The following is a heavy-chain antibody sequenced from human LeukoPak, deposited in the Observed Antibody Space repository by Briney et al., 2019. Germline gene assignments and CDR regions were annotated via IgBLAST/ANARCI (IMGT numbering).Heavy chain of an antibody. J-gene: IGHJ5*01. CDR1: GFSFGNYA. V-gene: IGHV3-23*01. CDR2: ISGTGGAT. Sequence: SGGSLRLSCVASGFSFGNYAMSWVRQAPGKGVQWVSQISGTGGATWYAGFARDRFTISRDNSKKTVYLKMSGLRGEDTAMYYFVKDPRDTYGTNWFVSWGQGTLLIVSS. CDR3: VKDPRDTYGTNWFVS. D-gene: IGHD2-21*01.